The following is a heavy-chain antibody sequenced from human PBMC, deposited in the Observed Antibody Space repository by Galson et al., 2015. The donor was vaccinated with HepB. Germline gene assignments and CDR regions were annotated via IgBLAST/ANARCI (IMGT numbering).Heavy chain of an antibody. CDR1: GYTFTSYA. CDR2: INTNTGNP. V-gene: IGHV7-4-1*02. Sequence: SVKVSCKASGYTFTSYAMNWVRQAPGQGLEWMGWINTNTGNPTYAQGFTGRFVFSLDTSVSTAYLQISSLKAEDTAVYYCAREGPEGWYNWNDEGWWFDPWGQGTLVTVSS. J-gene: IGHJ5*02. CDR3: AREGPEGWYNWNDEGWWFDP. D-gene: IGHD1-1*01.